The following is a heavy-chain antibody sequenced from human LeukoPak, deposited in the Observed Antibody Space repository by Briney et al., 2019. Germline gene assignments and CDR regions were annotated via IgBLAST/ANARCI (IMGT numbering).Heavy chain of an antibody. V-gene: IGHV3-20*04. D-gene: IGHD6-13*01. CDR3: ARGPKWGSSWYDLDYYYYMDV. CDR1: GFTFDDYG. CDR2: INWNGGST. Sequence: GGTLRLSCAASGFTFDDYGMSWVRQAPGKGLEWVSCINWNGGSTGYADSVKGRFTISRDNAKNSLYLQMNSLRAEDTALYYCARGPKWGSSWYDLDYYYYMDVWGKGTTVTVSS. J-gene: IGHJ6*03.